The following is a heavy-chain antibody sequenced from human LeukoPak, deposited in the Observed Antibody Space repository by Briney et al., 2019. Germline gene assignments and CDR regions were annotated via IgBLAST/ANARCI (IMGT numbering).Heavy chain of an antibody. J-gene: IGHJ4*02. CDR1: GFTVSSNY. V-gene: IGHV3-66*02. CDR2: IYSGGST. Sequence: GGSLRLSCAASGFTVSSNYMSWVRQAPGKGLEWVSVIYSGGSTYYADSVRGRFTISRDNSKNTLYLQMNSLRAEDTAVYYCARSSSSWHFDYWGQGTLVTVS. D-gene: IGHD6-13*01. CDR3: ARSSSSWHFDY.